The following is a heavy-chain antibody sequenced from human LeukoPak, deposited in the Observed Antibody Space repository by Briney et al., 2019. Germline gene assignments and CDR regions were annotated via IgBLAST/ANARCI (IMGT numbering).Heavy chain of an antibody. CDR2: ISGSGSGT. CDR1: GFTFSSFT. J-gene: IGHJ4*02. D-gene: IGHD1-26*01. CDR3: ARGWDSD. Sequence: GGSLRLSCAASGFTFSSFTMSWVRQAPGKGLEWVSAISGSGSGTYYADSVKGRFTLSRDNAKNSLYLQMNSLRAEDTAVYYCARGWDSDWGQGTLVTVSS. V-gene: IGHV3-23*01.